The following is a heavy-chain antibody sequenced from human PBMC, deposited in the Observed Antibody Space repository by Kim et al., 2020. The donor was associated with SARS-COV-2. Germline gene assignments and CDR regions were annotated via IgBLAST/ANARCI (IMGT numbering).Heavy chain of an antibody. V-gene: IGHV3-15*01. J-gene: IGHJ4*02. CDR3: TGDDYLWGTYRP. D-gene: IGHD3-16*02. Sequence: GGSLRLSCAASGFVFKNAWMSWARQAPGKGLEWIGRIKSKSDGGTTDYAAPVKGRFIISRDDPGNTLYLQMNSLKIEDTALYYCTGDDYLWGTYRPWGQGTLVTVSS. CDR1: GFVFKNAW. CDR2: IKSKSDGGTT.